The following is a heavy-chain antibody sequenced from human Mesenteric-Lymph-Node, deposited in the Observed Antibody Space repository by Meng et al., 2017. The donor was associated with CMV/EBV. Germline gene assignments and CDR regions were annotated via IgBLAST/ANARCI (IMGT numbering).Heavy chain of an antibody. CDR2: IYHGGST. J-gene: IGHJ4*02. Sequence: AVSGGSISTSNWWSWVRQPPGKGLEWIGEIYHGGSTNYNPSLKSRVTISVDKSKNQFSLKLTSVTAADMAVYYCARVGDSGSYLDDDWGQGTLVTVSS. CDR3: ARVGDSGSYLDDD. CDR1: GGSISTSNW. V-gene: IGHV4-4*02. D-gene: IGHD3-10*01.